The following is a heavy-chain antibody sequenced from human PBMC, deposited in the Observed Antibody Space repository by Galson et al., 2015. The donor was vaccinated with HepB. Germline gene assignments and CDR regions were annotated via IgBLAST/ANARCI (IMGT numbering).Heavy chain of an antibody. V-gene: IGHV3-33*01. CDR1: GFTFSSYG. Sequence: SLRLSCAASGFTFSSYGMHWVRQAPGKGLEWVAVIWYDGSNKYYADSVKGRFTISRDNSKNTLYLQMNSLRAEDTAVYYCAREIRLGWFDPWGQGTLVTVSS. CDR2: IWYDGSNK. CDR3: AREIRLGWFDP. J-gene: IGHJ5*02.